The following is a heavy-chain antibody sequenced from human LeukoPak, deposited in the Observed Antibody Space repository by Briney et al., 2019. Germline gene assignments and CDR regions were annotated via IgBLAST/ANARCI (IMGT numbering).Heavy chain of an antibody. CDR3: ARRTYYYDYVWGSYRARYYFDY. J-gene: IGHJ4*02. CDR1: GGSISSSSYY. CDR2: IYYSGST. D-gene: IGHD3-16*02. Sequence: SETLSLTCTVSGGSISSSSYYWGWIRQPPGKRLEWIGSIYYSGSTYYNPSLKSRVTISVDTSKNQFSLKLSSVTAADTAVYYCARRTYYYDYVWGSYRARYYFDYWGQGTLVTVSS. V-gene: IGHV4-39*07.